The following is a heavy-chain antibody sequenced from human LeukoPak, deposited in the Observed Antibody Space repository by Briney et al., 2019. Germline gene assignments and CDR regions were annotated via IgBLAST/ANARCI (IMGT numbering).Heavy chain of an antibody. CDR3: ARVTLTAYSSGAWGFDY. Sequence: SETLSLTCTVSGGSISSYYWSWIRQPPGKGLEWIGYIYYSGSTNYNPSLKSRVTISVDTSKNQFSLKLSSVTAADTAVYYCARVTLTAYSSGAWGFDYWGQGTLVTVSS. CDR1: GGSISSYY. J-gene: IGHJ4*02. D-gene: IGHD6-19*01. V-gene: IGHV4-59*01. CDR2: IYYSGST.